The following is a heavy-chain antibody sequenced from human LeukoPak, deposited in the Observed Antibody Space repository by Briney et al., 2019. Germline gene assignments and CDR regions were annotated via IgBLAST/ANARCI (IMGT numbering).Heavy chain of an antibody. V-gene: IGHV1-18*01. J-gene: IGHJ4*02. CDR1: GYTLTSYG. D-gene: IGHD2-2*02. CDR3: ARDLGGYCSSTSCYRAAVY. Sequence: ASVKVSCKASGYTLTSYGISWVRQAPGQGLEWMGWISAYNGNTNYAQKLQGRVTMTTDTSTSTAYMELRSLRSDDTAVYYCARDLGGYCSSTSCYRAAVYWGQGTLVTVSS. CDR2: ISAYNGNT.